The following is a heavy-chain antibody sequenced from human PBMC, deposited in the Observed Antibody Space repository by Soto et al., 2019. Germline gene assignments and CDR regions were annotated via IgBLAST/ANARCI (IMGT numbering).Heavy chain of an antibody. CDR3: ASLLTTTYYYYGMDV. V-gene: IGHV4-39*01. CDR2: IYYSGST. CDR1: GGSISSSSYY. J-gene: IGHJ6*02. Sequence: SETLSLTCTVSGGSISSSSYYWGWIRQPPGKGLEWIGSIYYSGSTYYNPSLKSRVTISVDTSKNQFSLKLSSVTAADTAVYYCASLLTTTYYYYGMDVWGQGTTVTVS. D-gene: IGHD4-4*01.